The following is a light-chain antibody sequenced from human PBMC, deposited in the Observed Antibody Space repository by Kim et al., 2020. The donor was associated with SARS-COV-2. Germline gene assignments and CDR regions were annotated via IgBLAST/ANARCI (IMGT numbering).Light chain of an antibody. CDR2: GAS. J-gene: IGKJ4*01. CDR1: QSVSSSY. CDR3: QQYDSSPLT. V-gene: IGKV3-20*01. Sequence: LSPGERATLSCRASQSVSSSYLAWYQQKPGQAPRLLIYGASSRATDIPDRFSGSGSGTDFTLTISRLEPEDFAVYYCQQYDSSPLTFGGGTKLEI.